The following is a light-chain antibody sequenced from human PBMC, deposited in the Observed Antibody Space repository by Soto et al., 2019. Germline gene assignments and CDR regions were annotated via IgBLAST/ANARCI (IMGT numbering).Light chain of an antibody. CDR1: ENIGTY. Sequence: EAGMTQSPATLSVSPGERATLSCRASENIGTYLAWYQQQPGQAPRLLIYGAFTRATGTSARFSGSGSGTEFTLTMSSLQSEDSAVYYCQRNSSWRLGGGTNVAIK. J-gene: IGKJ4*01. V-gene: IGKV3-15*01. CDR3: QRNSSWR. CDR2: GAF.